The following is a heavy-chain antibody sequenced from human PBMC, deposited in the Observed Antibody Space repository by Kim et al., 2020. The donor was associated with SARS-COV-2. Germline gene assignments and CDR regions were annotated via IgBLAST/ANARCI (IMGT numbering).Heavy chain of an antibody. CDR2: INAANGVA. D-gene: IGHD3-16*01. CDR1: GYTFMAYY. Sequence: ASVKVSCKASGYTFMAYYIHWVRQAPGQGLEWMGRINAANGVANYPQNFQGRVTMTRDTSINTVYLELPSLTSDDTALYFCARRGGEVGYFDYWGQGTLVTVSS. J-gene: IGHJ4*02. CDR3: ARRGGEVGYFDY. V-gene: IGHV1-2*06.